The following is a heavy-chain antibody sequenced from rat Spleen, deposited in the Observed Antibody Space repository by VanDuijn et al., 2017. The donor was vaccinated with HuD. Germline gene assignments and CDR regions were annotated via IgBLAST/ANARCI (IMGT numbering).Heavy chain of an antibody. V-gene: IGHV2-16*01. Sequence: QVQLKESGPGLVQPSQTLSLTCTVSGFSLSSYGVIWVLQPPGKGLEWMGRIKSGGITDYNSALKSRLSISRDTSKSQVLLKMNSLQTEDTAMYFCARSRSHYDGSYYYGWYFDFWGPGTMVTVSS. CDR2: IKSGGIT. CDR3: ARSRSHYDGSYYYGWYFDF. D-gene: IGHD1-12*02. CDR1: GFSLSSYG. J-gene: IGHJ1*01.